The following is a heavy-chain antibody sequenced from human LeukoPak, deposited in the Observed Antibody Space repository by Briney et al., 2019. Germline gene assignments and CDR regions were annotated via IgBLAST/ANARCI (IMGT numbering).Heavy chain of an antibody. CDR2: ISNSGSSI. Sequence: PGGSLRLSCAASGFTFSSYEMNWVRQAPGKGLEWVSYISNSGSSIYYADSVKGRFTISRDNAKKSLYLQINSLRAEDTAVYYCARAGYYFDYWGQGTLVTVSS. J-gene: IGHJ4*02. CDR3: ARAGYYFDY. CDR1: GFTFSSYE. V-gene: IGHV3-48*03.